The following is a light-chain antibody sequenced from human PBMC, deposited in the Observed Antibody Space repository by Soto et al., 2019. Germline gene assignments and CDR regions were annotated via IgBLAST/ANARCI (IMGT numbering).Light chain of an antibody. CDR1: SSDVGGYNY. Sequence: QSALTQPASVSGSPGQSITISCTGSSSDVGGYNYVSWYQQHHPGKAPKLMIYDVSNRPSGVSNRFSGSKSDNTASLTISGLQAEDEADYYCSSYTTSSTVVFGGGTQLTVL. CDR2: DVS. CDR3: SSYTTSSTVV. J-gene: IGLJ2*01. V-gene: IGLV2-14*03.